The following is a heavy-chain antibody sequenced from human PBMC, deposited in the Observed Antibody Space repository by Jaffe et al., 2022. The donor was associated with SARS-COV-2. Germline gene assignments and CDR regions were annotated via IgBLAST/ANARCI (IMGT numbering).Heavy chain of an antibody. CDR3: ARAYCSGGTCYTPIDY. CDR1: GYTFPIYG. CDR2: IVGYNGET. Sequence: QVQLVQSGTEVKKPGASVKVSCKASGYTFPIYGFKWVRQAPGQGLEWMGWIVGYNGETKYAQNFHGRVTMTTDTSTSTAYMELRSLRSDDTAVYYCARAYCSGGTCYTPIDYWGQGTLVTVSS. V-gene: IGHV1-18*01. D-gene: IGHD2-15*01. J-gene: IGHJ4*02.